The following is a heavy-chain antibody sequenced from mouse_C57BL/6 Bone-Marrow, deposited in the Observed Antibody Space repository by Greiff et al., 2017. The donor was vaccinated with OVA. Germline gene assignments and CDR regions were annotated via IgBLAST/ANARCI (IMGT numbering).Heavy chain of an antibody. V-gene: IGHV3-6*01. Sequence: EVKLQESGPGLVKPSQSLSLTCSVTGYSITSGYYWNWIRQFPGNKLEWMGYISYDGSNNYNPSLKNRISITRDTSKNQFFLKLNSVTTEDTATYYCARERIYYDYDAPYAMDYWGQGTSVTVSS. J-gene: IGHJ4*01. CDR2: ISYDGSN. CDR1: GYSITSGYY. D-gene: IGHD2-4*01. CDR3: ARERIYYDYDAPYAMDY.